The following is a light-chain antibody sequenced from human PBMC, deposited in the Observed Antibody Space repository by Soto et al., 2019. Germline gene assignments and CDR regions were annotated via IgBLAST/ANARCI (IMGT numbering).Light chain of an antibody. CDR2: QDH. V-gene: IGLV3-1*01. J-gene: IGLJ2*01. Sequence: SYELTQPPSVSVSPGQTASITCSGDKLGDKYACWYQQKPGQSPVLVIYQDHKRPSGIPERFSGSNSGNTATLTISGTQAMDEADYYCQAWDSSHVVFGGGTKLTVL. CDR1: KLGDKY. CDR3: QAWDSSHVV.